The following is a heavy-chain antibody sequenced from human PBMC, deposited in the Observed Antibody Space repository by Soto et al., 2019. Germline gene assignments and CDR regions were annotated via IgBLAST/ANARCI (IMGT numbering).Heavy chain of an antibody. CDR1: GFIFSSYA. CDR3: AREDFRQWLHPKTRFDP. Sequence: QVHLVESGGGVFQPGRSLRLSCAASGFIFSSYAMHWVRRAPGKGLEWVAVISSDGNNEYYADSVKGRFTISRDSSKNTLYPPTPSLRVDDTAVYFCAREDFRQWLHPKTRFDPWGQGTLVTVYS. D-gene: IGHD6-19*01. CDR2: ISSDGNNE. V-gene: IGHV3-30*04. J-gene: IGHJ5*02.